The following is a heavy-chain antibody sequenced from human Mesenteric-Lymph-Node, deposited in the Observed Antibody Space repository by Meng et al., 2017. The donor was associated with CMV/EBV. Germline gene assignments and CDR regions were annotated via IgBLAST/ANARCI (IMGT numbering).Heavy chain of an antibody. V-gene: IGHV3-23*01. CDR2: ISGSGGGT. D-gene: IGHD3-22*01. J-gene: IGHJ4*02. CDR3: ARDRYDSSGSYFDY. CDR1: GFTFSTYV. Sequence: GASLKISCAASGFTFSTYVMSWVRQAPGKGLGWVSGISGSGGGTYYSDPVRGRFTISRDNSNNTLYLQMNSLGAEDTAVYYCARDRYDSSGSYFDYWGQGTLVTVSS.